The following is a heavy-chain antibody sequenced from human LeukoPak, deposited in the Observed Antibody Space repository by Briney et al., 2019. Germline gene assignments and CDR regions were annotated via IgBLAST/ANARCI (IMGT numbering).Heavy chain of an antibody. CDR2: IYTSGST. V-gene: IGHV4-4*07. CDR3: AGGSSSSWYEAGFDY. D-gene: IGHD6-13*01. Sequence: SETLSLTCTVSGGSISSYYWSWIRQPAGKGLEWIGRIYTSGSTNYNPSLKSRVTMSVDTSKNQFSLKLSSVTAADTAVYYCAGGSSSSWYEAGFDYWGQGTLVTVSS. CDR1: GGSISSYY. J-gene: IGHJ4*02.